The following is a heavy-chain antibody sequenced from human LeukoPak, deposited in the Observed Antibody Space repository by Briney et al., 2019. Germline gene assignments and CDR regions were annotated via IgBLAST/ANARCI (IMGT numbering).Heavy chain of an antibody. CDR2: IYYSGST. CDR3: ARVIFGGDYVWGSYLV. V-gene: IGHV4-59*08. J-gene: IGHJ4*02. D-gene: IGHD3-16*02. CDR1: GGSISSYY. Sequence: SETLSLTCTVSGGSISSYYWSWIRQPPGKGLEWIGYIYYSGSTNYNPSLKSRVTISVDTSKNQFSLKLSSVTAADTAVYYCARVIFGGDYVWGSYLVWGQGTLVTVSS.